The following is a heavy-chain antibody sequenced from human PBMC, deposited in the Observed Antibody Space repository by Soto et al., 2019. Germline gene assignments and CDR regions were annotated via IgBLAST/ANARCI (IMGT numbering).Heavy chain of an antibody. CDR2: VSGSGASV. CDR1: GFIFSSHA. V-gene: IGHV3-23*01. Sequence: EVQLLESGGGFVKPGGSLRLSCEGSGFIFSSHAMSWVRQAPGKGLEWVSSVSGSGASVHLPDFLKGRFSCSRDNSKNTVYLELNNLRVDDTAVYYCAKDLPLWSGYSFSENHWGQGTLVTVSS. CDR3: AKDLPLWSGYSFSENH. D-gene: IGHD3-3*01. J-gene: IGHJ5*02.